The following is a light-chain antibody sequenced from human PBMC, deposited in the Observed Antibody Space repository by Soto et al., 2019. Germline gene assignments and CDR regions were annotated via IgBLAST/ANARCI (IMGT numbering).Light chain of an antibody. V-gene: IGKV3-11*01. CDR1: QSVSSN. Sequence: IVLTQSPCTLSLSPGERATLSCRASQSVSSNLAWYQQKPGQAPRLLIYDASNRATGIPARFSGSGSGTDFTLTISSLEPEDFAVYYCQQRSNWPPTWTFGQGTKVDIK. CDR3: QQRSNWPPTWT. J-gene: IGKJ1*01. CDR2: DAS.